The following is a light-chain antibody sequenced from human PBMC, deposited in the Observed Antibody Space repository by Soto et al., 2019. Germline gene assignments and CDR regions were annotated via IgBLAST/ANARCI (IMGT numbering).Light chain of an antibody. J-gene: IGKJ1*01. CDR3: QQYHNWRPR. CDR2: AAS. V-gene: IGKV3D-20*02. CDR1: QSVSSSY. Sequence: DIVLTQFPGTLSLSPGERATLSCRASQSVSSSYLAWYQQKPGQPPRLLIYAASTRATGVPARFSGSGSGTEFTLTISRLQFEDFALYYCQQYHNWRPRFGQGTKVDIK.